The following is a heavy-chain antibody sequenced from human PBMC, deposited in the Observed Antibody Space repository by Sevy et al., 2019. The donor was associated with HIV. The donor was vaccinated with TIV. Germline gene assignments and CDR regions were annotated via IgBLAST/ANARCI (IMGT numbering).Heavy chain of an antibody. CDR3: ARVGRAARPYCGGDCYIDDAFDI. CDR1: GGSISSGGYY. J-gene: IGHJ3*02. Sequence: SETLSLTCTVSGGSISSGGYYWSWIRQHPGKGLEWIGYIYYSGSTYYNPSLKSRVTISVDTSKNQFSLKLSSVTAADTAVYYCARVGRAARPYCGGDCYIDDAFDIWGQGTMVTVSS. CDR2: IYYSGST. D-gene: IGHD2-21*02. V-gene: IGHV4-31*03.